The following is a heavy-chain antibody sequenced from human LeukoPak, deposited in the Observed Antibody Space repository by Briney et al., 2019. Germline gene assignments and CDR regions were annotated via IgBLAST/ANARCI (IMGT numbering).Heavy chain of an antibody. Sequence: GGSLRPSFAAPGFTFRYLYMSLIRPAPGKGPGWVSYISSSSSYTNYADSVKGRFTISRDNATNSLYLQMHSLRAEDTAVYYCARDRDSGSYYFDYWGQGTLVTVSS. CDR2: ISSSSSYT. CDR3: ARDRDSGSYYFDY. CDR1: GFTFRYLY. J-gene: IGHJ4*02. D-gene: IGHD1-26*01. V-gene: IGHV3-11*06.